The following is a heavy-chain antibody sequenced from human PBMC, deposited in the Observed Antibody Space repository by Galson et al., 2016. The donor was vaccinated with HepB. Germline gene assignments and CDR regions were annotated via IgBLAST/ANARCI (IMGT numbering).Heavy chain of an antibody. D-gene: IGHD7-27*01. Sequence: SLRLSCGASGFTFSNHDMNWVRQAPGKGLEYISNINYRGESTSYVDSVKGRFTISRDNSRNTLYLQMDNLRAEDTAIYYCVKDPNWEAGCWGRGTPVTVSP. CDR2: INYRGEST. J-gene: IGHJ4*02. CDR1: GFTFSNHD. CDR3: VKDPNWEAGC. V-gene: IGHV3-23*01.